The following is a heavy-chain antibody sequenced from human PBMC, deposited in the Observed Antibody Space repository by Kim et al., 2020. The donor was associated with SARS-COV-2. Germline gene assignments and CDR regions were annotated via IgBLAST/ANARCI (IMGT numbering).Heavy chain of an antibody. D-gene: IGHD6-19*01. CDR2: IYDSGST. J-gene: IGHJ5*02. V-gene: IGHV4-59*01. CDR1: GGSISSYY. Sequence: SETLSLTCTVSGGSISSYYWSWIRQPPGKGLEWVGYIYDSGSTNYNPSLKSRVTISIDTSKNQFSLKLSSVTAADTAVYYCARATSSGWFWFDPWGQGTL. CDR3: ARATSSGWFWFDP.